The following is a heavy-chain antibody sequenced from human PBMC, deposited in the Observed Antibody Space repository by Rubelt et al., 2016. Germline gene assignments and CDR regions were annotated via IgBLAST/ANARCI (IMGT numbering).Heavy chain of an antibody. D-gene: IGHD4-17*01. CDR2: YYSGST. V-gene: IGHV4-59*12. CDR1: GDSITNYY. Sequence: QLQAQESGPGLVKPSETLSLTCTVSGDSITNYYWGWIRQPPGKGLEWIGYYYSGSTTYKPSLESRVTISVDTSKNEFSLQLTSVTAADTAVYYCVRERATVTTLFDYWGQGTLVTVSS. CDR3: VRERATVTTLFDY. J-gene: IGHJ4*02.